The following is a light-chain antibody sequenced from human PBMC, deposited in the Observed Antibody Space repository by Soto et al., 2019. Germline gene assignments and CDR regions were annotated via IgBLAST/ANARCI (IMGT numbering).Light chain of an antibody. Sequence: QSVLTQPASVSGSPGQSSTISCTGTSSDVGSYNLVSWYQQHPGKAPKLMIYEGSKRPSGVSNRFSGSKSGNTASLTISGLQAEDEADYYCCSYAGSSTFDVVFGGGTKLTVL. J-gene: IGLJ2*01. CDR1: SSDVGSYNL. CDR2: EGS. V-gene: IGLV2-23*03. CDR3: CSYAGSSTFDVV.